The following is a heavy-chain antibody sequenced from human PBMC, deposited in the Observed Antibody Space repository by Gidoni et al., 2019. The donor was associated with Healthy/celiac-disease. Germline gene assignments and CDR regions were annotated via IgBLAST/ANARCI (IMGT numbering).Heavy chain of an antibody. D-gene: IGHD3-9*01. Sequence: EVQLVESGGGLIQPGGSLRLSCAASGFTVSSNYMSWVRQAPGKGLEWVSVIYSGGSTYYADSVKGRFTISRDNSKNTLYLQMNSLRAEDTAVYYCARNLYDILTGYYWGYFDYWGQGTLVTVSS. CDR2: IYSGGST. CDR3: ARNLYDILTGYYWGYFDY. J-gene: IGHJ4*02. V-gene: IGHV3-53*01. CDR1: GFTVSSNY.